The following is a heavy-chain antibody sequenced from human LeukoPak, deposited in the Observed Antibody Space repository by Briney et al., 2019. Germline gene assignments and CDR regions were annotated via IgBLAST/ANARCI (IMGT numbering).Heavy chain of an antibody. J-gene: IGHJ4*02. Sequence: SETLSLTCAVYGGSFSGYYWSWIRQPPGKGLEWIGEINHSGSTNYNPSLKSRVTISVDTSKNQFSLKLSSVTAADTAVYYCARGRGILTGYYVARKYYFDYWGQGTLVTVSS. CDR3: ARGRGILTGYYVARKYYFDY. CDR1: GGSFSGYY. CDR2: INHSGST. D-gene: IGHD3-9*01. V-gene: IGHV4-34*01.